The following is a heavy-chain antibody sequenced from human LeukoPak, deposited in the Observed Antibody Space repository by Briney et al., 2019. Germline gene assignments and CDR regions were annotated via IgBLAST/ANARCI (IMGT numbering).Heavy chain of an antibody. Sequence: GGSLRLSCAASGFTFSSYWMHWVRQAPGKGLVWVSCIKSDGSSTIYADSVKGRFTISRDNAKNTLYLQMNSLRAEDTAVYYCAEIVGATKGAIDYWGQGTLVTVSS. V-gene: IGHV3-74*01. D-gene: IGHD1-26*01. CDR3: AEIVGATKGAIDY. CDR2: IKSDGSST. CDR1: GFTFSSYW. J-gene: IGHJ4*02.